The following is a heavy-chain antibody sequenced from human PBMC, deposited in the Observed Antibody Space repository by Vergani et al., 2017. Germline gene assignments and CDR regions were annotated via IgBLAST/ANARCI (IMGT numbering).Heavy chain of an antibody. V-gene: IGHV3-53*02. J-gene: IGHJ4*02. D-gene: IGHD3-3*01. CDR2: IYSGGST. CDR1: GFTVSSNY. CDR3: AKEYDFWSGSYYFDY. Sequence: EVQLVETGGGLIQPGGSLRLSCAASGFTVSSNYMSWVRQAPGKGLEWVSVIYSGGSTYYADSVKGRFTISRDNSKNTLYLQMNSLRAEDTAVYYCAKEYDFWSGSYYFDYWGQGTLVTVSS.